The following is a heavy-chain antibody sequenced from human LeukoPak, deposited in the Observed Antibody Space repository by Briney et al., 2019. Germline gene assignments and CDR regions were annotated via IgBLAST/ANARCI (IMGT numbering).Heavy chain of an antibody. J-gene: IGHJ4*02. CDR2: INHSGST. CDR3: ASVFNYYGSGSCYSGRLDY. V-gene: IGHV4-34*01. Sequence: SETLSLTCAVYGGSFSGYYWSWIRQPPGKGLEWIGEINHSGSTNYNPSLKSRVTISVDTSKNQFSLKLSSVTAADTAVYYCASVFNYYGSGSCYSGRLDYWGQGTLVTVSS. D-gene: IGHD3-10*01. CDR1: GGSFSGYY.